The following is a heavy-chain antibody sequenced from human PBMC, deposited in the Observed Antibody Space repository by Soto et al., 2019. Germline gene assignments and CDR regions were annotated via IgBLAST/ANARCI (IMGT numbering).Heavy chain of an antibody. CDR1: GGSISSYY. CDR3: ARSGSGGSFDY. J-gene: IGHJ4*02. CDR2: IYYSGST. D-gene: IGHD2-15*01. Sequence: PSETPSLTCTVSGGSISSYYWSWIRQPPGKGLEWIGYIYYSGSTNYNPSLKSRVTISVDTSKNQFSLKLSSVTAADTAVYYCARSGSGGSFDYWGQGTLVTVSS. V-gene: IGHV4-59*01.